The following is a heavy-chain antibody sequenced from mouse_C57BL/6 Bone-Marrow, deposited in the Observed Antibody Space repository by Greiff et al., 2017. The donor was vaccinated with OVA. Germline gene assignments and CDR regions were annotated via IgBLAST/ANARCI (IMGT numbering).Heavy chain of an antibody. Sequence: QVQLKESGAELVKPGASVKLSCKASGYTFTSYGISWVKQRPGQGLEWIGEIYPRSGNTNYNEKFKGKATLTADKSSSTAYLQLRSLTSEDSAVYYCAGYGRVGCEGYAMDYWDQGTSVTVSS. D-gene: IGHD1-1*02. J-gene: IGHJ4*01. V-gene: IGHV1-81*01. CDR2: IYPRSGNT. CDR3: AGYGRVGCEGYAMDY. CDR1: GYTFTSYG.